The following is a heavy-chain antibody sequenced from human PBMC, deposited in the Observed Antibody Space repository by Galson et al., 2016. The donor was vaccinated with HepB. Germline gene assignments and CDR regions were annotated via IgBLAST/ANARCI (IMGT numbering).Heavy chain of an antibody. CDR2: ISYDGSKK. V-gene: IGHV3-30*18. CDR3: AKDEFLEGDYYYYGMDV. CDR1: GFTFSSYG. J-gene: IGHJ6*02. Sequence: SLRLSCAASGFTFSSYGMYWVRQAPGKGLEWVAVISYDGSKKYYADPVKGRFTISRDNSKNTLYLQMSSLRAEDTAVCYCAKDEFLEGDYYYYGMDVWGQGTTVTVSS. D-gene: IGHD3-3*01.